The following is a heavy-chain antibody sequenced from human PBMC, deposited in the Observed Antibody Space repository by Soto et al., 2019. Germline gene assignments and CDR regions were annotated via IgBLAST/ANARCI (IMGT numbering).Heavy chain of an antibody. CDR1: GGSFSGYY. J-gene: IGHJ6*03. CDR2: INHSGST. V-gene: IGHV4-34*01. Sequence: SETLSLTCAVYGGSFSGYYWSWIRQPPGKGLEWIGEINHSGSTNYNPSLKSRVTISVDTSKNQFSLKLSSVTAADTAVYYCARGRHLETTSLQKSNMDVWGKGTTVTVSS. D-gene: IGHD1-7*01. CDR3: ARGRHLETTSLQKSNMDV.